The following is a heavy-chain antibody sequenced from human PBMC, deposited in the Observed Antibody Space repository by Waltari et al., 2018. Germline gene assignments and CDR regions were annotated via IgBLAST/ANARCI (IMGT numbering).Heavy chain of an antibody. V-gene: IGHV4-59*01. CDR1: GGSISSYY. Sequence: QVQLQESGPGLVKPSETLSLTCTVSGGSISSYYWSWIRQPPGKGLEWIGYIYYSGSTNYNPSLKSRVTISVDTSKNQFSLKLSSVTAADTAVYYCARHYYDSSGYYSSYYYYYMDVWGKGTTVTVSS. CDR2: IYYSGST. J-gene: IGHJ6*03. CDR3: ARHYYDSSGYYSSYYYYYMDV. D-gene: IGHD3-22*01.